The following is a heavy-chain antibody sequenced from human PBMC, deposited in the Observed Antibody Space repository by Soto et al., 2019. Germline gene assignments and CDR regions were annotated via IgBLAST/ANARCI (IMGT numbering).Heavy chain of an antibody. Sequence: ASVKVSCKASGYTFTSYAMHWVRQAPGQRLEWMGWINAGNGNTKYSQKFQGRVTITRDTSASTAYMELSSLRSEDTAVYYCAIGDRSSWIGNHWGPGTPVTVSS. CDR1: GYTFTSYA. CDR2: INAGNGNT. V-gene: IGHV1-3*01. D-gene: IGHD6-6*01. J-gene: IGHJ4*02. CDR3: AIGDRSSWIGNH.